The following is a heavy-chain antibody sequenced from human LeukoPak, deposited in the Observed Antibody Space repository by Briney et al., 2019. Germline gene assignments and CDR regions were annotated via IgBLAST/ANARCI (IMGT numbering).Heavy chain of an antibody. J-gene: IGHJ3*02. CDR2: LYPRGTT. V-gene: IGHV4-4*07. CDR1: GGSISNYF. D-gene: IGHD1-26*01. CDR3: AGGGSPHI. Sequence: SETLSLTCTVSGGSISNYFLSWVRQPAGKALEWVGRLYPRGTTNYNPSLKSRVSMSLDTSMTQFSLKLNSVTAADTAVYYCAGGGSPHIWGQGTMVTV.